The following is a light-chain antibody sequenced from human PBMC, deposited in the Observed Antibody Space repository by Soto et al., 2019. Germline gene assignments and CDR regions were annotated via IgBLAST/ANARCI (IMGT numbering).Light chain of an antibody. Sequence: QAVVTQEPSLTVSPGGTITLTCGSSTGAVTSGHYPYWFQQKPGQAPRTLIYDTSNKHSWTPARFSGSLLGGKATLTLSGAQPEDEADYYCLLSYRGAGEVFGGGTQLTLL. V-gene: IGLV7-46*01. J-gene: IGLJ2*01. CDR1: TGAVTSGHY. CDR2: DTS. CDR3: LLSYRGAGEV.